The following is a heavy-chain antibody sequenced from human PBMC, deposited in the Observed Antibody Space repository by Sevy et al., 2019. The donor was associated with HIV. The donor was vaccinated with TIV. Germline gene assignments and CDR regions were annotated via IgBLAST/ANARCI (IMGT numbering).Heavy chain of an antibody. CDR2: ISFDGSNK. J-gene: IGHJ4*02. CDR3: ARGEAKYYDSSGHDY. D-gene: IGHD3-22*01. Sequence: GGSLRLSCAASGFTFSSYAMHWVRQAPGKGLEWVAVISFDGSNKNYADFVKGRFTISRDNSKDTLYLQMNSLRAEDTAVYYCARGEAKYYDSSGHDYWGQGTLVTVSS. CDR1: GFTFSSYA. V-gene: IGHV3-30-3*01.